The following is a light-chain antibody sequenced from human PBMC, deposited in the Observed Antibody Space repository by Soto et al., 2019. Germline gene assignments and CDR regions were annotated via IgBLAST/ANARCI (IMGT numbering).Light chain of an antibody. CDR1: QSVSSTY. J-gene: IGKJ4*01. V-gene: IGKV3-20*01. CDR3: QQYCSSPLT. CDR2: GAS. Sequence: EVGLTQSPGTLSLSPGERATLSCRASQSVSSTYLAWYQQKPGQAPRLLISGASSRATGIPDRFSGSGSGTDFTLTISRLEPEDFAVYYCQQYCSSPLTFGGGTKVEIK.